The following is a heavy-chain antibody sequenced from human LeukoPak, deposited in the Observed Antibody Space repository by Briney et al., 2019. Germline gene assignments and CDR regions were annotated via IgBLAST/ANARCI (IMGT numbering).Heavy chain of an antibody. V-gene: IGHV4-59*08. Sequence: PPETLSLTCIVSGGAISSYYWSWIRQHPGKGLEWIGYIYYGGSTNYNPSLKSRGTISVDTSKNEFSLKLSSVTAADTAVYYCARGSGPDYFDYWGQGTLVTVST. CDR1: GGAISSYY. D-gene: IGHD1-14*01. CDR2: IYYGGST. J-gene: IGHJ4*02. CDR3: ARGSGPDYFDY.